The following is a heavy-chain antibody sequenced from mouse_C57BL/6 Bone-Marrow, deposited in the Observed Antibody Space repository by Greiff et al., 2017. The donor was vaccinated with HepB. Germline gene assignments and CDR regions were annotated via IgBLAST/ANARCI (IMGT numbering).Heavy chain of an antibody. CDR3: ASQTTNYYGSSYDWYFDV. V-gene: IGHV3-1*01. D-gene: IGHD1-1*01. CDR1: GYSITSGYD. CDR2: ISYSGST. Sequence: EVKLQESGPGMVKPSQSLSLTCTVTGYSITSGYDWHWIRHFPGNKLEWMGYISYSGSTNYNPSLKSRISITHDTSKNHFFLKLNSVTAEDTATYYCASQTTNYYGSSYDWYFDVWGTGTTVTVSS. J-gene: IGHJ1*03.